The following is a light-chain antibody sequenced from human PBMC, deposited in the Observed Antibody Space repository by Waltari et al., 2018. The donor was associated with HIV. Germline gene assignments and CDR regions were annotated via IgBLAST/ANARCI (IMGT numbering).Light chain of an antibody. V-gene: IGLV3-19*01. J-gene: IGLJ2*01. CDR1: SLRSYY. CDR2: GKN. Sequence: SSELTQDPAVSVALGQTVRITCHGDSLRSYYASWYQQTPGQAPVLVIYGKNNRPSGIPDRFSGSSSGNTASLTITGAQAEDEADYYCNSRDSSGNHLVFGGGTKLTVL. CDR3: NSRDSSGNHLV.